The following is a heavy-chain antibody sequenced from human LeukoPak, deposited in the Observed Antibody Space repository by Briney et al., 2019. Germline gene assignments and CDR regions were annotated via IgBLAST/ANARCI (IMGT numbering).Heavy chain of an antibody. J-gene: IGHJ6*03. D-gene: IGHD6-13*01. Sequence: PGGSLRLSCAASGFTFSSYSMNWVRQAPGKGLEWVSSISSSSSYIYYADSVKGRFTISRDNAKNSLYLQMNSLRAEDTAVYYCAREGGLAAAGYYYYMDVWGKGTTVTVSS. V-gene: IGHV3-21*01. CDR1: GFTFSSYS. CDR2: ISSSSSYI. CDR3: AREGGLAAAGYYYYMDV.